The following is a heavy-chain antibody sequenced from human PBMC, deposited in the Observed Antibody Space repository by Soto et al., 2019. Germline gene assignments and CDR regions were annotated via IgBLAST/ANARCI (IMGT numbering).Heavy chain of an antibody. J-gene: IGHJ3*02. CDR1: GGSFSGHY. CDR2: VTHSGST. Sequence: PSETLSLTCAVYGGSFSGHYWSWIRQPPGKELEWIGEVTHSGSTNSNPSLKSRVTISMDMSKNQVYLKLSSVTAADTAVYYCARGGSSDWQVAFDIWGQGTMVTVSS. V-gene: IGHV4-34*01. CDR3: ARGGSSDWQVAFDI. D-gene: IGHD2-21*02.